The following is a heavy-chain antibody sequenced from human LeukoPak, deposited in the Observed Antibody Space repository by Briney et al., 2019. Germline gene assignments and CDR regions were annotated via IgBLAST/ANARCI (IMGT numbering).Heavy chain of an antibody. J-gene: IGHJ6*03. CDR1: GGTFSSYA. V-gene: IGHV1-69*05. D-gene: IGHD2-2*01. CDR2: IIPIFGTA. Sequence: SVKVSCKASGGTFSSYAISWVRQAPGQGLEWMGGIIPIFGTANYAQKFQGRVTITTDESTSTAYMELSSLRSEDTAVYYCARVVVVPRRGYYYMDVWGKGTTVTVSS. CDR3: ARVVVVPRRGYYYMDV.